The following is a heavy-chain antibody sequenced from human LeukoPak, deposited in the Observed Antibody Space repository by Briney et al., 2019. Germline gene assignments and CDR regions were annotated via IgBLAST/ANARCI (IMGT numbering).Heavy chain of an antibody. CDR1: GYTFTGYY. CDR2: INPNSGGT. J-gene: IGHJ4*02. V-gene: IGHV1-2*02. Sequence: ASVKVSCKASGYTFTGYYMHWVRQAPGQGLEWMGWINPNSGGTNYAQKFQGRVTMTRDTSISTAYMELSRLRSDDTAVYYCARDDGHIVPAAAVGDYWGQGTLVTVSS. CDR3: ARDDGHIVPAAAVGDY. D-gene: IGHD2-2*01.